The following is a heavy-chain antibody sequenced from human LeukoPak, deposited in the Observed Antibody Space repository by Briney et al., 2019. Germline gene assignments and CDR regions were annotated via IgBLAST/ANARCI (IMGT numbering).Heavy chain of an antibody. CDR1: GFTFSSYS. D-gene: IGHD2-2*01. CDR3: ARDGIVVVPAVILT. CDR2: IRYDGSNK. V-gene: IGHV3-30*02. J-gene: IGHJ5*02. Sequence: GGSLRLSCAASGFTFSSYSMNWVRQAPGKGLEWVAFIRYDGSNKYYADSVKGRFTISRDNSKNTLYLQINNLRAEDTAVYYCARDGIVVVPAVILTWGQGTXVTVXS.